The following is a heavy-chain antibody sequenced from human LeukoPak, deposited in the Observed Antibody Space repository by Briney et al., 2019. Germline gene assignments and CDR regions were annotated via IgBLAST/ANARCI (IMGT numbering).Heavy chain of an antibody. CDR2: IYTSGST. J-gene: IGHJ4*02. D-gene: IGHD2-15*01. Sequence: SETLSLTCTVSGGSISSYYRSWVRQPAGKGLEWIGRIYTSGSTNYNPSLKSRVTMSVDTSKNQFSLKLSSMTAADTAVYYCASDGRSYSVDYWGQGTLVTVSA. CDR3: ASDGRSYSVDY. V-gene: IGHV4-4*07. CDR1: GGSISSYY.